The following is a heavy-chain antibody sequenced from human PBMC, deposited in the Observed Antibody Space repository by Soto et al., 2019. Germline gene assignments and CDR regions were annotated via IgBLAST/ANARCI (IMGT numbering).Heavy chain of an antibody. CDR3: ARDGGRHSGGIDY. D-gene: IGHD1-26*01. J-gene: IGHJ4*02. CDR1: GGTFSSYS. CDR2: IIHIFGTA. V-gene: IGHV1-69*01. Sequence: QVQLVQSGAEVKKPGSSVKVSCKASGGTFSSYSINWVRQAPGQGLEWMGEIIHIFGTANYAQKFQGRVTITADESTSTADMELRSLRSEDTAVYYCARDGGRHSGGIDYWGQGTLVTVSS.